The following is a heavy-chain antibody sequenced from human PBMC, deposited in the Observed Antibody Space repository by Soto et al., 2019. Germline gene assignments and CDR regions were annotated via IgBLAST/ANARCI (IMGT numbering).Heavy chain of an antibody. V-gene: IGHV1-69*04. CDR1: GGKFTSNT. D-gene: IGHD1-20*01. CDR2: IIPILDVA. Sequence: QVQLVQSGAEVKKPGSSVKVSCKASGGKFTSNTFSWVRQAPGQGLEWMGRIIPILDVAHYAQKFQGRVTITADKSTNTTYRELSSLTSGDTDIYYCARERITPLFYWGQGTLVIVSS. J-gene: IGHJ4*02. CDR3: ARERITPLFY.